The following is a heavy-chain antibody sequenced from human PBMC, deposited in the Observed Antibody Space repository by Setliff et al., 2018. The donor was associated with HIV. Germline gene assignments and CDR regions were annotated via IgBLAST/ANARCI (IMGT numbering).Heavy chain of an antibody. CDR1: GYSISGGYY. CDR3: ARQGDPVYGGSSGVFDC. D-gene: IGHD2-15*01. V-gene: IGHV4-38-2*01. CDR2: IYHSGTT. J-gene: IGHJ4*02. Sequence: TLSLTCAVSGYSISGGYYWGWIRQPPGKGLEWIGSIYHSGTTYYNPSLKSRVTISLDTSKNQFSLKLSSVTASDTAVSYCARQGDPVYGGSSGVFDCWGQGTLVTVSS.